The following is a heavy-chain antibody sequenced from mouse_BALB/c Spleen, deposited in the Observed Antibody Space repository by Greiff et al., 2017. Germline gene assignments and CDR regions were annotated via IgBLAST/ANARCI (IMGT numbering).Heavy chain of an antibody. D-gene: IGHD2-14*01. V-gene: IGHV5-9-4*01. CDR3: ARDRYDEKGPWFAY. CDR2: ISSGGSYT. J-gene: IGHJ3*01. Sequence: DVKLVESGGGLVKPGGSLKLSCAASGFTFSSYAMSWVRQSPEKRLEWVAEISSGGSYTYYPDTVTGRFTISRDNAKNTLYLEMSSLRSEDTAMYYCARDRYDEKGPWFAYWGQGTLVTVSA. CDR1: GFTFSSYA.